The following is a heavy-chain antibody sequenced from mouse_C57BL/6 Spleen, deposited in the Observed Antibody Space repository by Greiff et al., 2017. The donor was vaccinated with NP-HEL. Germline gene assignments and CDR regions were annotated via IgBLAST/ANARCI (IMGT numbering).Heavy chain of an antibody. CDR2: IWSDGST. D-gene: IGHD2-5*01. CDR1: GFSLTSYG. CDR3: ARHYSNYWYFDV. J-gene: IGHJ1*03. Sequence: VKLMESGPGLVAPSQSLSITCTVSGFSLTSYGVHWVRQPPGKGLEWLVVIWSDGSTTYNSALKSRLSISKDNSKSQVFLKMNSLQTDDTAMYYCARHYSNYWYFDVWGTGTTVTVSS. V-gene: IGHV2-6-1*01.